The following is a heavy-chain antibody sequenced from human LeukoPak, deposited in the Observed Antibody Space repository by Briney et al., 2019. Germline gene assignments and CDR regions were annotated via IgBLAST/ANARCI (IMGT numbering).Heavy chain of an antibody. CDR1: GFTFTSYG. V-gene: IGHV1-18*01. J-gene: IGHJ4*02. Sequence: SCAASGFTFTSYGISWVRQAPGQGLEWMGWISAYNGNTNYAQKLQGRVTMTTDTSTSTAYMELRSLRSDDTAVYYCARDQSIVGATFVDYWGQGTLVTVSS. CDR2: ISAYNGNT. CDR3: ARDQSIVGATFVDY. D-gene: IGHD1-26*01.